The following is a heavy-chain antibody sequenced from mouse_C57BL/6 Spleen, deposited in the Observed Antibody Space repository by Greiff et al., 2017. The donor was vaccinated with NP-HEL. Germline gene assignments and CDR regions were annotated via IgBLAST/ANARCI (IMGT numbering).Heavy chain of an antibody. Sequence: VQLQQSGAELVKPGASVKISCKASGYAFSSYWMNWVKQRPGKGLEWIGQIYPGDGDTTYNGKFKGKATLTAAKSSSTAYMQLSSLTSEDSAVYFCARWGGNYAMDYWGQGTSVTVSS. D-gene: IGHD1-1*02. J-gene: IGHJ4*01. V-gene: IGHV1-80*01. CDR3: ARWGGNYAMDY. CDR2: IYPGDGDT. CDR1: GYAFSSYW.